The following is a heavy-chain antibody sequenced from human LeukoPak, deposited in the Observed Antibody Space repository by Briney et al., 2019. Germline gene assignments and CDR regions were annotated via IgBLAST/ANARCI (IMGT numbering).Heavy chain of an antibody. D-gene: IGHD3-10*01. CDR3: ARGRLGGSGSYYNVLDY. V-gene: IGHV4-31*03. Sequence: SQTLSLTCTVSGGSISSGGYYWSWIRQHPGKGLEWIGYIYYSGSTYYNPSLKSRVTISVDTSRNQFSLKLSSVTAADTAVYYCARGRLGGSGSYYNVLDYWGQGTLVTVS. CDR2: IYYSGST. CDR1: GGSISSGGYY. J-gene: IGHJ4*02.